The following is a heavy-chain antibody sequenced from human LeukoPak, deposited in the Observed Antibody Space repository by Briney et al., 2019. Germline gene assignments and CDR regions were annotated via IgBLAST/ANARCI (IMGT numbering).Heavy chain of an antibody. V-gene: IGHV3-21*04. Sequence: AGGSLRLSCAASGFTFSSYSMNWVRQAPGKGLEWVSSISSSSSYIYYADSVKGRFTISRDNAKNSLYLQMNSLRPDDTAVYYCARDWDYYDSSGYYFNFDYWGQGTLVTVSS. CDR3: ARDWDYYDSSGYYFNFDY. CDR1: GFTFSSYS. D-gene: IGHD3-22*01. J-gene: IGHJ4*02. CDR2: ISSSSSYI.